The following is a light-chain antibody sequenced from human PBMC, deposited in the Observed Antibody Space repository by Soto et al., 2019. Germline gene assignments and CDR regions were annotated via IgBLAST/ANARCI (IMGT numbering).Light chain of an antibody. CDR2: DVS. V-gene: IGLV2-11*01. CDR3: CSYAGSYSLV. Sequence: QSALTQPRSVSGSPGQSVTISCTGTSSDIGGYNYASWYQQRPDKAPKLMIYDVSKRPSGVPDRFSGSKSGNTASLTISGLQDEDEAEYSCCSYAGSYSLVFGGGTKLTVL. CDR1: SSDIGGYNY. J-gene: IGLJ2*01.